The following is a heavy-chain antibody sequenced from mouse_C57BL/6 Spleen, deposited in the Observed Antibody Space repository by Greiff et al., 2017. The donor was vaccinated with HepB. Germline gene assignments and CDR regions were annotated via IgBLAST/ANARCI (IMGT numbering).Heavy chain of an antibody. J-gene: IGHJ3*01. CDR2: IDPENGDT. Sequence: EVKLVESGAELVRPGASVKLSCTASGFNIKDDYMHWVKQRPEQGLEWIGWIDPENGDTEYASKFQGKATITADTSSNTAYLQLSSLTSEDTAVYYCTTSYGNYEAWFAYWGHRTLVTVSA. CDR3: TTSYGNYEAWFAY. D-gene: IGHD2-1*01. CDR1: GFNIKDDY. V-gene: IGHV14-4*01.